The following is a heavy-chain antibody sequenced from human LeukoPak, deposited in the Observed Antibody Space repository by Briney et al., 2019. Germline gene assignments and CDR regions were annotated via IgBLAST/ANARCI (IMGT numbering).Heavy chain of an antibody. J-gene: IGHJ4*02. CDR1: GFTVSNNY. Sequence: GGSLRLSCAASGFTVSNNYMSWVRQAPGKGLEWVSVIYTGGSTYYADSVKGRFTISRDNSKNTLYLQMNSLRAEDTAVYYCAKIAVAGTFDYWGQGTLVTVSS. CDR3: AKIAVAGTFDY. V-gene: IGHV3-53*01. D-gene: IGHD6-19*01. CDR2: IYTGGST.